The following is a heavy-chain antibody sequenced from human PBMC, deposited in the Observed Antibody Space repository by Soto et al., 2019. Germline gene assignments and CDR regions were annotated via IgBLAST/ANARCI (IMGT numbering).Heavy chain of an antibody. J-gene: IGHJ5*02. CDR1: GYTFTNYD. CDR2: MNPSSGNT. Sequence: ASVKVSCKTSGYTFTNYDINWVRQAPGQGLEWMGWMNPSSGNTGYAQQFQGRVTMTTDTSTSTAYMELRSLTSDDTAVYYCARILGSNYKWFDPWGQGTQVTVSS. D-gene: IGHD2-15*01. V-gene: IGHV1-8*01. CDR3: ARILGSNYKWFDP.